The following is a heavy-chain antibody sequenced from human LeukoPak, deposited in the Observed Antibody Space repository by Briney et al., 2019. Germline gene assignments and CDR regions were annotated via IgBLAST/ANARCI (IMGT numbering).Heavy chain of an antibody. CDR2: INAGNGNT. Sequence: ASVKSSCKASGYTFTRYAMHWVRQAPGQRLEWMGWINAGNGNTKYSQEFQGRVTITRDTSASTAYMELSSLRSEDMAVYYCARDRGYSYGGRDPYYYYYMDVWGKGTTVTVSS. CDR1: GYTFTRYA. CDR3: ARDRGYSYGGRDPYYYYYMDV. J-gene: IGHJ6*03. V-gene: IGHV1-3*03. D-gene: IGHD5-18*01.